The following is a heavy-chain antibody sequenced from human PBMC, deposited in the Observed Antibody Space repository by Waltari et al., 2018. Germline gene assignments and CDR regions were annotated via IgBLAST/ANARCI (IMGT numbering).Heavy chain of an antibody. CDR2: ISVSGDIT. J-gene: IGHJ4*02. V-gene: IGHV3-23*04. CDR3: AKGIAAANY. CDR1: GFTFRSSA. D-gene: IGHD6-13*01. Sequence: EVQLVESGGGLVQPGGSLRLSCAASGFTFRSSAMSWVGEAPGKGLEVFAGISVSGDITYYADSVKGRFTICRDNSKITRYLQMNSLRAEDTAGYYCAKGIAAANYWGQGTLVTVSS.